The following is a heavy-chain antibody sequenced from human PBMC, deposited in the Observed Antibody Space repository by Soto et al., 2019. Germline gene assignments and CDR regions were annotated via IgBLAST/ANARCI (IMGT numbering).Heavy chain of an antibody. CDR2: ISYDGSNK. Sequence: GGSLRLSFAASGFTFSSYGLPWVRQAPGKGLEWVAVISYDGSNKYYADSVKGRFTISRDNSQNTLYLQMNSRRAEDTAVYYCARVVIPDFDYWGQGTLVTVSS. CDR1: GFTFSSYG. CDR3: ARVVIPDFDY. V-gene: IGHV3-30*03. J-gene: IGHJ4*02. D-gene: IGHD3-16*02.